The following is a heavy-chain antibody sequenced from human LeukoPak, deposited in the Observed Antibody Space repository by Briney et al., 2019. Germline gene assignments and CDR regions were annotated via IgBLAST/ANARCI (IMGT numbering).Heavy chain of an antibody. CDR1: GFTFSTYW. CDR2: TNDDGSGT. V-gene: IGHV3-74*01. J-gene: IGHJ3*02. D-gene: IGHD3-10*01. CDR3: ARDSSMVRGVNDVFDM. Sequence: PGGSLRLTCAASGFTFSTYWMHWVRQAPGKGLVWVSRTNDDGSGTSYADSVKGRFTISRDNAKNTLHLQMNSLRAEDTAVYYCARDSSMVRGVNDVFDMWGQGTMVSVSS.